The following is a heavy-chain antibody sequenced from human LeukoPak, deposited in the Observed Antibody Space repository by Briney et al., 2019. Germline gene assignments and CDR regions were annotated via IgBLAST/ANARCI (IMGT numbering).Heavy chain of an antibody. V-gene: IGHV3-74*01. CDR1: GFTFSGYW. D-gene: IGHD2-15*01. CDR3: ARTFAAAHIDY. Sequence: GGSLRLSCAASGFTFSGYWMHWVRQAPGKGLVWVSRIKSDGSSTTYADSVKGRFTISRDNAKNTLYLEMNSLRAEDTAVYYCARTFAAAHIDYWGQGTLVTVSS. J-gene: IGHJ4*02. CDR2: IKSDGSST.